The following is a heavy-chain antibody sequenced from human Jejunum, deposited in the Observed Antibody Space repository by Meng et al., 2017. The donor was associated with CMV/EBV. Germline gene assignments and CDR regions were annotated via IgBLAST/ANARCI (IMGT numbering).Heavy chain of an antibody. CDR1: CFPFSPYA. CDR2: FVGSYGSI. CDR3: AKSQSLYSSGWYDY. Sequence: CFPFSPYAMPWVRQAPGKGLEWVSTFVGSYGSIYYADSVKGRFTISRDNSKNTLYLQMNSLRADDTAVYYCAKSQSLYSSGWYDYWGQGALVTVSS. D-gene: IGHD6-19*01. J-gene: IGHJ4*02. V-gene: IGHV3-23*01.